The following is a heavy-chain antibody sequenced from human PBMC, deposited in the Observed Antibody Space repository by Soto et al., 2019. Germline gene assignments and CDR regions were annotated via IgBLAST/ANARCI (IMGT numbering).Heavy chain of an antibody. J-gene: IGHJ2*01. CDR2: ISSSSSTI. CDR1: GFTFSSYS. D-gene: IGHD3-10*01. Sequence: GGSLRLSCAASGFTFSSYSMNWVRQAPGKGLEWVSYISSSSSTIYYADSVKGRFTISRDNAKNSLYLQMNCLRAEDTAVYYCARDGSNYYGSGKDWYFDLWGRGTLVTVSS. CDR3: ARDGSNYYGSGKDWYFDL. V-gene: IGHV3-48*01.